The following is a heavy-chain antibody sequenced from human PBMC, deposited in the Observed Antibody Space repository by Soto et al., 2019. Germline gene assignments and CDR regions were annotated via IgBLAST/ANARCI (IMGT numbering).Heavy chain of an antibody. J-gene: IGHJ4*02. Sequence: ASVKVSCKASGYTFTGYYMHWVRQAPGQGLEWMGWINPNSGGTNYAQKFQGWVTMTRDTSISTAYMELSRLRSDDTAVYYCARDHGADYDYIWGSGNYFDYWGQGTLVTVSS. CDR3: ARDHGADYDYIWGSGNYFDY. CDR1: GYTFTGYY. V-gene: IGHV1-2*04. CDR2: INPNSGGT. D-gene: IGHD3-16*01.